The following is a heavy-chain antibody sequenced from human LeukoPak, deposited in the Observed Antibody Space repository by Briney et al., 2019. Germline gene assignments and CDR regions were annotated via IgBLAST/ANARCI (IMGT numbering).Heavy chain of an antibody. D-gene: IGHD4-17*01. CDR2: IKQDGGQI. CDR3: ARLGARQMLEY. V-gene: IGHV3-7*01. CDR1: GFIVSGDF. J-gene: IGHJ4*02. Sequence: GGSQRLSCAASGFIVSGDFMSWVRQAPGKGLEWVANIKQDGGQIYYLDSVKGRFTVSRDNAKNSLYLQMNSLRAEDTAVYYCARLGARQMLEYWGQGTLVTVSS.